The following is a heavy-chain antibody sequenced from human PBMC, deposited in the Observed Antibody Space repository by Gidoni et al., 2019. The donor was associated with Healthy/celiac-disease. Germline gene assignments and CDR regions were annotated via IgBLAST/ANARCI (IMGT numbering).Heavy chain of an antibody. CDR1: GGSISSYY. CDR2: IYYSGST. V-gene: IGHV4-59*01. J-gene: IGHJ2*01. D-gene: IGHD2-15*01. CDR3: AREGVRFFPGWRYFDL. Sequence: QVQLQESGPGLVKPSETLSLTCTVSGGSISSYYWSWIRQPPGKGLEWIGYIYYSGSTNYNPSLKSRVTISVDTSKNQFSLKLSSVTAADTAVYYCAREGVRFFPGWRYFDLWGRGTLVTVSS.